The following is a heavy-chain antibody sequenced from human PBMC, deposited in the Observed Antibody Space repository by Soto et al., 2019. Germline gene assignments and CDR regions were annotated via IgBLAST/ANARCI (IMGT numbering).Heavy chain of an antibody. CDR2: ISGSGGST. CDR1: GFTFSRYA. V-gene: IGHV3-23*01. J-gene: IGHJ4*02. CDR3: AKGSNWDY. Sequence: SLRRSCAASGFTFSRYAMSWVRKAPGKGLEWVSAISGSGGSTYYADSVKGRFTISRDNSKNTLYLQMNSLRAEDTAVYYCAKGSNWDYWGQGTLVPVYS.